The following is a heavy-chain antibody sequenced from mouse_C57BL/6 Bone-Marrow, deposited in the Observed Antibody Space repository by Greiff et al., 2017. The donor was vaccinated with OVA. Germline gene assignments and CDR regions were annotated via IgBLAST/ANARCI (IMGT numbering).Heavy chain of an antibody. CDR1: GYAFSSSW. CDR2: IYPGDGDT. Sequence: QVQLQQSGPELVKPGASVKISCKASGYAFSSSWMNWVKQRPGKGLEWIGRIYPGDGDTNYNGKFKGKATLTADQSSSTAYMQLSSLTSEDSAVYFCASLNYYGRNWYFDVWGTGTTVTVSS. CDR3: ASLNYYGRNWYFDV. V-gene: IGHV1-82*01. D-gene: IGHD1-1*01. J-gene: IGHJ1*03.